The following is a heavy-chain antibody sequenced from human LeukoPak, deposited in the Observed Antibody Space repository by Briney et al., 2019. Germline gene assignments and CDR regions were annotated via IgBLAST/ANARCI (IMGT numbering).Heavy chain of an antibody. CDR3: ARVPSGYYDILTGYYIDY. CDR1: GYSISSGYY. D-gene: IGHD3-9*01. V-gene: IGHV4-38-2*02. Sequence: SETLSLTCTISGYSISSGYYWGWIRQPPGKGLEWIGSIYHSGSTYYNPSLKSRVTISLDTSENQFSLKLSSVTAADTAVYYCARVPSGYYDILTGYYIDYWGQGTLVTVSS. CDR2: IYHSGST. J-gene: IGHJ4*02.